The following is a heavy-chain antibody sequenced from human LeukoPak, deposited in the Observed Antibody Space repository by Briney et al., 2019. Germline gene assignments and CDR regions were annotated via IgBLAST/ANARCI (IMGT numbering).Heavy chain of an antibody. CDR2: ISRNSLYM. CDR1: GFTFWSHA. D-gene: IGHD3-3*01. V-gene: IGHV3-21*06. J-gene: IGHJ4*02. Sequence: PGGALRLSCVASGFTFWSHAMNWVRQAPGEGLERVSSISRNSLYMYYADSLKGRFTISRDKAKNSLYMHKESLRDEDTGVYYCARDKVGHDFWSGYSDFWGQGTLVPVSS. CDR3: ARDKVGHDFWSGYSDF.